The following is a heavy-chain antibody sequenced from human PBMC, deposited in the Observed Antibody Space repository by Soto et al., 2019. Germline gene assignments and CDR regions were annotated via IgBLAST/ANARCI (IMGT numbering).Heavy chain of an antibody. D-gene: IGHD1-26*01. Sequence: PGGSLRLSCAASGFTFSSYVMNWVRQGPGKGLEWVSSISRSSSYIYYGDSVKGRFTISRDDAKNSLYLEMNSLRAEDTDVYYCEKNSGGDYKYHFYCMDVWGQGTTVTVSS. J-gene: IGHJ6*02. V-gene: IGHV3-21*01. CDR3: EKNSGGDYKYHFYCMDV. CDR1: GFTFSSYV. CDR2: ISRSSSYI.